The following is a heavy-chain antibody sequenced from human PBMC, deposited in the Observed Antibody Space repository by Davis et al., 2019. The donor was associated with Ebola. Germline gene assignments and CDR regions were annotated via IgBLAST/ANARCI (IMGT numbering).Heavy chain of an antibody. CDR3: ARGRFTIFGVASWYFDL. J-gene: IGHJ2*01. Sequence: AASVKVSCKASGYSFTNYDIQWVRQASGQGLEWLGWMNPNSAKTGYAQKFQGGVTMTSNTSTGTAYMEPGRLKSADTAVYYCARGRFTIFGVASWYFDLWGRGTLVTVSS. D-gene: IGHD3-3*01. V-gene: IGHV1-8*01. CDR1: GYSFTNYD. CDR2: MNPNSAKT.